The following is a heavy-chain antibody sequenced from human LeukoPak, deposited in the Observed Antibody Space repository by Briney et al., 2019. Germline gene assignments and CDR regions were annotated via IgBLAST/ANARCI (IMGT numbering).Heavy chain of an antibody. CDR2: ISYDGGNK. V-gene: IGHV3-30*19. J-gene: IGHJ4*02. Sequence: GGSLRLSCAASGFTFSSYGMHWVRQAPGKGLEWVAVISYDGGNKYYADSVKGRFTISRDNSKNTLYLQMNSLRAEDTAVYYCARPSGYSGYDTFDYWGQGTLVTVSS. CDR1: GFTFSSYG. CDR3: ARPSGYSGYDTFDY. D-gene: IGHD5-12*01.